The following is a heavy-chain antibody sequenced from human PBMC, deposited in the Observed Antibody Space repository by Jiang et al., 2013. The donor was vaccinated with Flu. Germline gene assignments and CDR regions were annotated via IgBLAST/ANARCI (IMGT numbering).Heavy chain of an antibody. J-gene: IGHJ5*02. V-gene: IGHV3-7*03. D-gene: IGHD2-2*01. CDR2: IQQDGSEK. CDR3: ARVGGGCSSTSCYRGSGWFDP. Sequence: EWVANIQQDGSEKYYVDSVKGRFTISRDNAKNSLYLQINSLRAEDTAVYYCARVGGGCSSTSCYRGSGWFDPWGRGTLVTVSS.